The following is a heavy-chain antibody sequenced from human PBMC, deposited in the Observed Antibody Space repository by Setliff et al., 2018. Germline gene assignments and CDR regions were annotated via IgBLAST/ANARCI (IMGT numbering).Heavy chain of an antibody. CDR2: ISNDAYTI. J-gene: IGHJ4*02. D-gene: IGHD1-26*01. CDR1: GFSFSDYY. CDR3: ARVHCETSTYSPTLFDH. Sequence: GGSLRLSCAASGFSFSDYYMMWIRQAPGKGLEWVSYISNDAYTIHYADSMKGRLTISRDNSKNSVFLQMNSLRVEDTAVYYCARVHCETSTYSPTLFDHWGQGALVTVSS. V-gene: IGHV3-11*01.